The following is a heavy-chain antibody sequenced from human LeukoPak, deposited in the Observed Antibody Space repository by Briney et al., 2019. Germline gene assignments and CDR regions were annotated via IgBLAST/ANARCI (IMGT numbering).Heavy chain of an antibody. J-gene: IGHJ4*02. CDR2: IYSGGST. D-gene: IGHD3-22*01. Sequence: GGSLRLSCAASGFTFSSNYMSWVRQAPGKGLEWVSVIYSGGSTYYPDSVTGRFTISRDNSKNTLYLQMNSLRAEDTAVYYCARDRGYYYDSSGYYPYWGQGTLVTVSS. CDR1: GFTFSSNY. CDR3: ARDRGYYYDSSGYYPY. V-gene: IGHV3-66*01.